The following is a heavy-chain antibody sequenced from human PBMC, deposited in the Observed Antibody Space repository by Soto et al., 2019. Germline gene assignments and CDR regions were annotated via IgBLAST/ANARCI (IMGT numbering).Heavy chain of an antibody. V-gene: IGHV1-18*01. CDR1: GYTFTSYV. D-gene: IGHD6-19*01. J-gene: IGHJ6*02. CDR3: ARVVATVAGPYGMDV. CDR2: ISAYNGNP. Sequence: QVQLVQSGAEVKKPGASVKVSCRASGYTFTSYVISWVRQAPAQGLEWMGWISAYNGNPNFAQKLQGRVTMTTDTSTSTAYMELRSLRSDDTAVYYCARVVATVAGPYGMDVWGQGTTVTVSS.